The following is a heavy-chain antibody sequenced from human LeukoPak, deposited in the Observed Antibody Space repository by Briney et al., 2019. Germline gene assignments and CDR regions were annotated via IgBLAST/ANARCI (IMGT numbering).Heavy chain of an antibody. D-gene: IGHD2-2*01. Sequence: PSETLSLSCAVYAGSFSDYYWSWIRQSPGKGLEWIGEINHSGSTNYNPSLKSRVTISVDTSKNQFSLKLNSVTAADTAVYYCASCSSTSWYAGDWFDPWGQRTVVTVFS. V-gene: IGHV4-34*01. J-gene: IGHJ5*02. CDR3: ASCSSTSWYAGDWFDP. CDR1: AGSFSDYY. CDR2: INHSGST.